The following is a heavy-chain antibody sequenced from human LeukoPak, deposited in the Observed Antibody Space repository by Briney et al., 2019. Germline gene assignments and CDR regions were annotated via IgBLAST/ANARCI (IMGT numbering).Heavy chain of an antibody. J-gene: IGHJ3*02. V-gene: IGHV4-30-4*08. CDR1: GGSISSGDYY. Sequence: PSQTLSLTCTVSGGSISSGDYYWSWIRQPPGKGLERIGYIYYSGSTYYNPSLKSRVTISVDTSKNQFSLKLSSVTAADTAVYYCARAGGSTSQDAFDIWGQGTMVTVSS. D-gene: IGHD2-2*01. CDR3: ARAGGSTSQDAFDI. CDR2: IYYSGST.